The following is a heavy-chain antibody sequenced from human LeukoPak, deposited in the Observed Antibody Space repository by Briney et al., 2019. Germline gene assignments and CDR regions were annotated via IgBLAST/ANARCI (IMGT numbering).Heavy chain of an antibody. D-gene: IGHD2-2*01. Sequence: SVKVSCKASGGTFSSYAISWVRQAPGQGLEWVGGIIPIFGTANYAQKFQGRVTITADESTSTAYMELSSLRSEDTAVYYCARGRGYCSSTSCPYYFDYWGQGTLVTVSS. J-gene: IGHJ4*02. CDR1: GGTFSSYA. CDR2: IIPIFGTA. CDR3: ARGRGYCSSTSCPYYFDY. V-gene: IGHV1-69*13.